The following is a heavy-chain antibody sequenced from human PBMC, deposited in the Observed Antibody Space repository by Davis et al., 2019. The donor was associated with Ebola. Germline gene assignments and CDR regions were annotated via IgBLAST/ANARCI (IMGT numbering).Heavy chain of an antibody. CDR2: ISGSGGST. CDR1: GFTFSSYW. D-gene: IGHD6-19*01. CDR3: ARVIAVAGTGYYYGMDV. J-gene: IGHJ6*02. V-gene: IGHV3-23*01. Sequence: GESLKISCAASGFTFSSYWMSWVRQAPGKGLEWVSAISGSGGSTYYADSVKGRFTISRDNSKNTLYLQMNSLRAEDTAVYYCARVIAVAGTGYYYGMDVWGQGTTVTVSS.